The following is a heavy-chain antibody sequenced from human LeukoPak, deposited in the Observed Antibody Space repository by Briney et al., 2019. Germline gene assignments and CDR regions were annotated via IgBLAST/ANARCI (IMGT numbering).Heavy chain of an antibody. CDR3: ARQDIETSRPFDY. Sequence: SETLSLTCTVSGGSISSSSYYWGWIRQPPGKGLEWIGSIYYSGSTYYNPSLESRVTISVDTSKNQFSLKLSSVTAADTAVYYCARQDIETSRPFDYWGQGTLVTVSS. J-gene: IGHJ4*02. V-gene: IGHV4-39*01. CDR1: GGSISSSSYY. CDR2: IYYSGST.